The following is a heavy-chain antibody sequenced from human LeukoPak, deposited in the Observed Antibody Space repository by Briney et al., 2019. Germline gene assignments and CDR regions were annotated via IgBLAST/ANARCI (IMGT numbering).Heavy chain of an antibody. CDR1: GGTFSNYA. CDR2: IIPLFRTS. J-gene: IGHJ4*02. Sequence: AASVKVSCKASGGTFSNYAISWVRQAPGQGLEWRGGIIPLFRTSNYPQKFQGRVTVTTDESTSTAYMELSSLRFEDTAVYYCSTSVPGYSSGWYSWGQGTLVTVSS. V-gene: IGHV1-69*05. CDR3: STSVPGYSSGWYS. D-gene: IGHD6-19*01.